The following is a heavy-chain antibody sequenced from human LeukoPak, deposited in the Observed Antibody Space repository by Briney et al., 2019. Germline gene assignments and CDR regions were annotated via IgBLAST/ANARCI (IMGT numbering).Heavy chain of an antibody. CDR2: INPNTGFT. D-gene: IGHD3-16*01. CDR1: GYTFTYYY. J-gene: IGHJ4*02. CDR3: VRDLGVGAWGH. Sequence: ASVKVSCKTSGYTFTYYYIHWVRQAPGQGLEWMGRINPNTGFTNYAQNFQGRVTVTSDTSISTAYMELSSLRSDDTALYYCVRDLGVGAWGHWGQGTLVTVSS. V-gene: IGHV1-2*06.